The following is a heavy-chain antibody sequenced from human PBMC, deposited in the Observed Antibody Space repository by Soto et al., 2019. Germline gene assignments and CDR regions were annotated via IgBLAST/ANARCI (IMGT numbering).Heavy chain of an antibody. J-gene: IGHJ4*02. V-gene: IGHV3-33*03. Sequence: QVQLVESGGGVVQPGRSLRLSCAASGFTFRSYGMHWVRQTPGKGLEWVAVIWYDGSNKYYADSVKGRFTISRDNSQNRVFLQMTSLRAEDTAVYYCAKKAGFGEISRAGFDYWGQGTLVTVSS. CDR3: AKKAGFGEISRAGFDY. CDR1: GFTFRSYG. D-gene: IGHD3-10*01. CDR2: IWYDGSNK.